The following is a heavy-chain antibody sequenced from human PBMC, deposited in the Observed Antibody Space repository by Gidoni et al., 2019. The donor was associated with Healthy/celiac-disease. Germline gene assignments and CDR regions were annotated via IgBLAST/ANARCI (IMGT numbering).Heavy chain of an antibody. CDR1: GGSISSSSYY. V-gene: IGHV4-39*01. CDR2: IYYRGST. CDR3: ARRRGAFDI. Sequence: QLQLQESGPGLVKPSETLSLTCTVSGGSISSSSYYWGWILQPPGKGLEWIGSIYYRGSTYYNPALKSRVTISVDTSKNQFSLKLSSVTAADTAVYYCARRRGAFDIWGQGTMVTVSS. J-gene: IGHJ3*02.